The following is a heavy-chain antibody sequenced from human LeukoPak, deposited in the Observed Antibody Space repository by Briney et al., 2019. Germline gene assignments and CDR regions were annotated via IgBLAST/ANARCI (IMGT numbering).Heavy chain of an antibody. J-gene: IGHJ4*02. CDR3: ATYGDSHFDY. V-gene: IGHV3-23*01. CDR2: ISGSGGST. CDR1: GFTFSSYA. Sequence: PGGSLRLSCAASGFTFSSYAMSSVRQAPGKGLEWVSAISGSGGSTYYADCVKGRFTISRDNSKNTLYLQVNSLRAEDTAVYYCATYGDSHFDYWGQGTLVTVSS. D-gene: IGHD4-17*01.